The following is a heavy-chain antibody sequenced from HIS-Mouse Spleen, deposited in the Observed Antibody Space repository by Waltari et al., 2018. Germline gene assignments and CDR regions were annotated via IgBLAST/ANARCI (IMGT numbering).Heavy chain of an antibody. CDR2: IYYSGST. J-gene: IGHJ4*02. V-gene: IGHV4-59*08. CDR3: ARGGLLAATYYFDY. Sequence: QVQLQESGPGLVKPSETLSLTCTVSGGSISSYYWSWIRQPPGKGLGWIGYIYYSGSTNYNPSLKSRVPISVDTSKNQFSLKLSSVTAADTAVYYCARGGLLAATYYFDYWGQGTLVTVSS. CDR1: GGSISSYY. D-gene: IGHD2-15*01.